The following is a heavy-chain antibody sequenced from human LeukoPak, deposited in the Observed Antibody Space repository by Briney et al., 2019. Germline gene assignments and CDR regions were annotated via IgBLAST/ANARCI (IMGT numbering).Heavy chain of an antibody. CDR3: STGGYYDSSGYLDY. J-gene: IGHJ4*02. V-gene: IGHV3-23*01. CDR1: GFTFSSYA. CDR2: ISGSGDST. D-gene: IGHD3-22*01. Sequence: GGSLRLSCEASGFTFSSYAMSWVRQAPGKGLEWVSAISGSGDSTYYAGSVKGRFTSSRDNSKNTLYLQMNSLRAEDTAVYYCSTGGYYDSSGYLDYWGQGTLVSVSS.